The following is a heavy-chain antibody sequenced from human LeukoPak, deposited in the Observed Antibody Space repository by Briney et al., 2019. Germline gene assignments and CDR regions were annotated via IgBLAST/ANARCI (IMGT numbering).Heavy chain of an antibody. CDR1: GGSISSSSYY. CDR2: IYYSGST. D-gene: IGHD2-8*01. CDR3: ARDKRYCTNGVCYTIDY. Sequence: ASETPSLTCTVSGGSISSSSYYWGWIRQPPGKGLEWIGSIYYSGSTYYNPSLKSRVTISVDTSKNQFSLKLSSVTAADTAVYYCARDKRYCTNGVCYTIDYWGQGTLVTVSS. J-gene: IGHJ4*02. V-gene: IGHV4-39*07.